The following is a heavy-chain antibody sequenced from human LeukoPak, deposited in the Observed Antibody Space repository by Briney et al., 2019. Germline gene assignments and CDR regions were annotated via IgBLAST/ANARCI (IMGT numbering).Heavy chain of an antibody. CDR3: ASSVYHTYYYDSSGYFDY. Sequence: GASVKVSCKASGYTFTGYYMHWVRQAPGQGLEWMGWINPNSGGTNYAQKFQGRVTMTRDTSISTAYMELSRLRSDDTAVYYCASSVYHTYYYDSSGYFDYWGQGTLVTVSS. CDR1: GYTFTGYY. CDR2: INPNSGGT. J-gene: IGHJ4*02. V-gene: IGHV1-2*02. D-gene: IGHD3-22*01.